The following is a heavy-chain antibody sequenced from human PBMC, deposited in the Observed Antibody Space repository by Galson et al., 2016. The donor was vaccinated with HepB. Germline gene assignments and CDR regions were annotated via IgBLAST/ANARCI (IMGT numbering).Heavy chain of an antibody. CDR2: ISSSRGYT. V-gene: IGHV3-11*03. J-gene: IGHJ2*01. CDR1: GFTFSEYY. D-gene: IGHD3-22*01. Sequence: SLRLSCAASGFTFSEYYMSWVRQAPGKRLECVSYISSSRGYTHYAASVTVRFTISRDNAKNTLYLEMNSLSAADTAVYYGAKHSRDYSDSGGYYYGRHFDVWGRGTLVTVSS. CDR3: AKHSRDYSDSGGYYYGRHFDV.